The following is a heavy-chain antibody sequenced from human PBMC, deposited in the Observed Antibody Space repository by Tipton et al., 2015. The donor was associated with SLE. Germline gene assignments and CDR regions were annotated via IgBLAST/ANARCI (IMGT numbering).Heavy chain of an antibody. Sequence: TLSLTCFVSGGSIANYYRTWIRQPPGKGLEWIGEINHSGSTNYNPSLKSRVTISVDTSKNQFSLKLSSVTAADTAVYYCARGPTQSYWGQGTLVTVSS. J-gene: IGHJ4*02. CDR1: GGSIANYY. CDR3: ARGPTQSY. V-gene: IGHV4-34*01. CDR2: INHSGST.